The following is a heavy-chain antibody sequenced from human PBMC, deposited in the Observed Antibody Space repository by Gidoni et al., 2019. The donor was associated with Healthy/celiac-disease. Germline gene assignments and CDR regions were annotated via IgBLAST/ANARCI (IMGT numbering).Heavy chain of an antibody. CDR1: GGSISSYY. V-gene: IGHV4-59*08. CDR3: ARHPPSSLRFLEPPGYYMDV. D-gene: IGHD3-3*01. CDR2: IYYSGST. J-gene: IGHJ6*03. Sequence: QVQLQESGPGLVKPSETLSLTCTVSGGSISSYYWSWIRQPPGKGLEWIGYIYYSGSTNYNPSLKSRVTISVDTSKNQFSLKLSSVTAADTAVYYCARHPPSSLRFLEPPGYYMDVWGKGTTVTVSS.